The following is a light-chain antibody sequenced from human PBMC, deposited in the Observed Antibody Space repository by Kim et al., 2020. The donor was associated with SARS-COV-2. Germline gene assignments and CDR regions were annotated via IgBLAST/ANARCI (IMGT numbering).Light chain of an antibody. CDR2: KVA. V-gene: IGKV2-30*01. CDR3: MQGTHWPFT. J-gene: IGKJ3*01. CDR1: QNLLYSDVNLY. Sequence: PASISCRSSQNLLYSDVNLYLNWFHQSQGRSPRRLIYKVANRDSGVPDRFSGSGSGTDFTLQISMVEAEDVLFYYCMQGTHWPFTFGPGAKVDIK.